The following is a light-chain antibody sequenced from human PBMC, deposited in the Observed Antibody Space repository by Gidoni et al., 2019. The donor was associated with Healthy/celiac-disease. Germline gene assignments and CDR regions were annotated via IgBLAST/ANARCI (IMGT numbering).Light chain of an antibody. Sequence: IVMTQSPLSLPVTPGEPASISCRSSQSLLHSNGYNYVDWYLQKPGQSPQLLIYLGSNRASGVPDRFSGRGSGTDFTMKSSRVEAEDVGVYYCMQALQTPFFGGGTKVEIK. CDR1: QSLLHSNGYNY. V-gene: IGKV2-28*01. J-gene: IGKJ4*01. CDR3: MQALQTPF. CDR2: LGS.